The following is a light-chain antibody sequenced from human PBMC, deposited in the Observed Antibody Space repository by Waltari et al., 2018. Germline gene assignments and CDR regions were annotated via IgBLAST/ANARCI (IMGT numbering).Light chain of an antibody. CDR2: GAS. J-gene: IGKJ2*01. CDR3: QQYNNWPYMYT. Sequence: EIVMTPSPATLSVSPGERATLSCRASQSVSSNLAWYQQKPGQAPRLRIYGASTRATGIPARFSGSGSGTEFTLTISSLQSEDFAVYYCQQYNNWPYMYTFGQGTKLEIK. V-gene: IGKV3-15*01. CDR1: QSVSSN.